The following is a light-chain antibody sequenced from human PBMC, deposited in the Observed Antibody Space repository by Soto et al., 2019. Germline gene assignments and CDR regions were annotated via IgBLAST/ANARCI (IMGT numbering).Light chain of an antibody. CDR1: QSVSSSY. Sequence: EIVLTQSPGTLSLSPGERATLSCRASQSVSSSYLAWYPQKPGQAPRLLIYGASSRATGIPDRFSGSGSGTDFTLTISRLEPDDFAVYYCQQYGSSPPFTFGPGTKVDIK. CDR3: QQYGSSPPFT. J-gene: IGKJ3*01. V-gene: IGKV3-20*01. CDR2: GAS.